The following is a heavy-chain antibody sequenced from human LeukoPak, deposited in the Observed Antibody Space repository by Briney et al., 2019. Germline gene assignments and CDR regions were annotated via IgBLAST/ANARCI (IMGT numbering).Heavy chain of an antibody. CDR2: ISYDGSNK. D-gene: IGHD4-17*01. CDR3: AKVYGDYDDY. J-gene: IGHJ4*02. CDR1: GFTFSSYG. Sequence: GRSLRLSCAASGFTFSSYGMHWVRQAPGKGLEWVAVISYDGSNKYYADSVKGRFTISRDNSKNTLYLQMNSLRAEDTAVYYCAKVYGDYDDYWGQGTLVTVSS. V-gene: IGHV3-30*18.